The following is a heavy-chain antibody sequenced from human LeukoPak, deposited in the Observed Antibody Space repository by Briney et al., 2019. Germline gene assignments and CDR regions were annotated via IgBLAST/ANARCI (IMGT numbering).Heavy chain of an antibody. J-gene: IGHJ5*02. CDR2: INPNSGGT. Sequence: ASVKVSCKASGYTFTGYYMHWVRQAPGQGLEWMGRINPNSGGTNYAQKFQGRVTMTRDTSLSTAYMELSRLRSDDTAVYYCARVRTPNARNCSSTSCYRGNWFDPWGQGTLVTVSS. V-gene: IGHV1-2*06. CDR3: ARVRTPNARNCSSTSCYRGNWFDP. D-gene: IGHD2-2*02. CDR1: GYTFTGYY.